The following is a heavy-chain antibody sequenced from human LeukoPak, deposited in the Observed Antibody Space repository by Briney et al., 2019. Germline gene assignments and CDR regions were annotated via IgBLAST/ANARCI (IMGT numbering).Heavy chain of an antibody. Sequence: GGSLRLSCAASGFTFSSYGTHWVRQAPGKGLEWVAVIGYDGRNKYYADSVKGRFIISRDNSKNTLYLQMNILRAEDTAVYYCARDMEQWLVQDWYFDLWGRGTLVTVSS. CDR2: IGYDGRNK. V-gene: IGHV3-33*01. CDR3: ARDMEQWLVQDWYFDL. J-gene: IGHJ2*01. D-gene: IGHD6-19*01. CDR1: GFTFSSYG.